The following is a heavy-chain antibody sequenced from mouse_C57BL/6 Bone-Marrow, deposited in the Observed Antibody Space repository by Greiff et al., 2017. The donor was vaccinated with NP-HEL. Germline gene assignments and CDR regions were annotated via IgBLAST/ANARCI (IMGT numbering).Heavy chain of an antibody. CDR3: ARKGEYGDDYGSSYYFDY. CDR1: YFAFMASA. V-gene: IGHV1-49*01. J-gene: IGHJ2*01. Sequence: LQQSGAELVRPGSSVKLSCKYSYFAFMASALHWVTQRPGPGLDWIGSFTMYSDATEYSEHFKGKATLTASTSSRTAYMELSSLTSEDSAVYYCARKGEYGDDYGSSYYFDYWGQGTTLTVSS. CDR2: FTMYSDAT. D-gene: IGHD1-1*01.